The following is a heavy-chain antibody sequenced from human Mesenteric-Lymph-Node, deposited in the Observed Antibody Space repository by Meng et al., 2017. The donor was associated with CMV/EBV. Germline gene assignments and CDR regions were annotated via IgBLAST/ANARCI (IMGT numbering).Heavy chain of an antibody. CDR3: ARLDAANFDY. CDR1: GGSISSSSYY. D-gene: IGHD2-15*01. Sequence: SETLSLTCTVSGGSISSSSYYWGWIRQPPGKGLEWIGSIYYSGGTYYNPSLKSRVTISVDTSKNQFSLKLSSVTAADTAVYYCARLDAANFDYWGQGTLVTVSS. V-gene: IGHV4-39*01. J-gene: IGHJ4*02. CDR2: IYYSGGT.